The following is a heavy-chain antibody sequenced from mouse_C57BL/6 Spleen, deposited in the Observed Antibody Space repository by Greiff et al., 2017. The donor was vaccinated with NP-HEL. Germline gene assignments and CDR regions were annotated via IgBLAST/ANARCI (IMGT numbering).Heavy chain of an antibody. CDR1: GYTFTSYW. CDR2: INPSNGGT. Sequence: QVQLQQSGTELVKPGASVKLSCKASGYTFTSYWLHWVTQRPGQGLEWIGNINPSNGGTNYNEKLKSKATRTVATFSRKAYMKLSSLPLEDSAVYYCAREEYYYGNSSAMDYWGQGTSVTVSS. CDR3: AREEYYYGNSSAMDY. D-gene: IGHD1-1*01. V-gene: IGHV1-53*01. J-gene: IGHJ4*01.